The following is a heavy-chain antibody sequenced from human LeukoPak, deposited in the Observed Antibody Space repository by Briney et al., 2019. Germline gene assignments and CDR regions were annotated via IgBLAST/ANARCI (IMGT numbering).Heavy chain of an antibody. D-gene: IGHD2-2*01. CDR1: GFTFSSYS. CDR2: ISSSSSYI. V-gene: IGHV3-21*01. CDR3: ARLYCSSTSCPRSMDV. Sequence: GGSLRLSCAASGFTFSSYSMNWVRQAPGKGLEWVSSISSSSSYIYYADSVKGRFTISRDNVKNSLYLQMNSLRAEDTAVYYCARLYCSSTSCPRSMDVRGQGTTVTVSS. J-gene: IGHJ6*02.